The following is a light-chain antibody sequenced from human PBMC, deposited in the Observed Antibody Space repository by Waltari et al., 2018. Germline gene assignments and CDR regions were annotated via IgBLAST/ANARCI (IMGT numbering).Light chain of an antibody. J-gene: IGLJ3*02. Sequence: QSALTQPASVSGSPGQSITISCTGTSSDVGTYDLVSWYQQHPGKAPKPMIHDVNKRPSGVSPRFSGSKAGNTASLTISGLQAEDEADYYCCSFADSSASWVFGGGTKLTVL. CDR3: CSFADSSASWV. CDR1: SSDVGTYDL. V-gene: IGLV2-23*02. CDR2: DVN.